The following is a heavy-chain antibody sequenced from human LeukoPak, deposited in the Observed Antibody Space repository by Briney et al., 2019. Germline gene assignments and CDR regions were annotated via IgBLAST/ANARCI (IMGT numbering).Heavy chain of an antibody. CDR1: GYTFTSYD. J-gene: IGHJ5*02. D-gene: IGHD2-15*01. CDR3: ARKGLLGSGKPWFDP. Sequence: APVKASCKASGYTFTSYDINWVRQASGQGLEWMGWMNPNSGNTASAQKFQGRVTMTTNTSISTAYMELTGLRSEDTAMYFCARKGLLGSGKPWFDPWGQGTLVTVSS. V-gene: IGHV1-8*01. CDR2: MNPNSGNT.